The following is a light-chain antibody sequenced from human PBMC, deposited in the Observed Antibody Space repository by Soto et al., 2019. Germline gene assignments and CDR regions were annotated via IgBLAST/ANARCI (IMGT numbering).Light chain of an antibody. J-gene: IGKJ2*01. CDR1: QSVTSNY. Sequence: EIVLMQSPGTLSLSPGEGATLSCRASQSVTSNYLAWYQQKPGQAPRLLIYGASSRATGIPDRFSGSGSGTDFTLTICRLGPEDSAVYYCQQYVSSPITFGQGTKVDIK. V-gene: IGKV3-20*01. CDR3: QQYVSSPIT. CDR2: GAS.